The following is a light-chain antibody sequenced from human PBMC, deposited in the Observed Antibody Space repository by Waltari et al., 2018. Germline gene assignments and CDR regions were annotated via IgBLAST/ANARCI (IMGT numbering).Light chain of an antibody. Sequence: DIQMAQSPSTLSASVGDRVTITCRASQSISGSLAWYQQKTGKAPKFLIHKASSLESGVPSRFSDNGSVTEFTRTISSLHPDDFGSYYCQLYNNYLYTFGQGTKFEIK. V-gene: IGKV1-5*03. CDR1: QSISGS. CDR3: QLYNNYLYT. J-gene: IGKJ2*01. CDR2: KAS.